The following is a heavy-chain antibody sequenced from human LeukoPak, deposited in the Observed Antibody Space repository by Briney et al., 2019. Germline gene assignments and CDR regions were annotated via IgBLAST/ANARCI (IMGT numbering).Heavy chain of an antibody. CDR2: ISGSGGST. Sequence: GGSLRLSCAASGFTFSSYAMSWVRQAPGKGLEWVSAISGSGGSTYYADSVKGRFTISRDNSKNTLYPQMSSLRAEDTAVYFCAKGHTYFDYWGQGTLVTVSS. D-gene: IGHD2-21*01. V-gene: IGHV3-23*01. CDR3: AKGHTYFDY. CDR1: GFTFSSYA. J-gene: IGHJ4*02.